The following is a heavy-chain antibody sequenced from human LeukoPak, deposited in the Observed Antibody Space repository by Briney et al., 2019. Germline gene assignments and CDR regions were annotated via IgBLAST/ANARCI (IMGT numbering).Heavy chain of an antibody. D-gene: IGHD5-12*01. CDR3: ARGESGYDYYYYYYMDV. CDR1: GYTFTSYY. Sequence: ASVKVSCKASGYTFTSYYMHWVRQATGQGLEWMGWMNPNSGNTGYAQKFQGRVTMTRNTSISTAYMELSSLRSEDTAVYYCARGESGYDYYYYYYMDVWGKGTTVTISS. V-gene: IGHV1-8*01. J-gene: IGHJ6*03. CDR2: MNPNSGNT.